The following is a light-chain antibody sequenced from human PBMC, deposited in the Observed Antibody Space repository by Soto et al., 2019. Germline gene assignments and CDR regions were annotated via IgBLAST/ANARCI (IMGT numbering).Light chain of an antibody. V-gene: IGLV4-69*01. CDR1: SGHSSYA. J-gene: IGLJ2*01. CDR3: QTWGTGIL. CDR2: LNSDGSH. Sequence: QLVLTQSPSASASLGASVKLTCTLSSGHSSYAIAWHQQQPEKGPRYLMKLNSDGSHSKGGGIPDRSSGSSSGAARSLTISGLQSEDEADSYCQTWGTGILFGGGTKLTVL.